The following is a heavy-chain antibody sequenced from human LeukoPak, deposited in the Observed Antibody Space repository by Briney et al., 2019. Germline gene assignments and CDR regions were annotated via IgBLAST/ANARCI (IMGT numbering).Heavy chain of an antibody. J-gene: IGHJ4*02. V-gene: IGHV4-59*10. CDR3: ARVATPDVSSPLDF. Sequence: WETLTLTCAASGGSFTGFFWTWIRQPAGEGLEYIARIFSSGSANYNPSLQRRVAMSFDTSQNLFSLKLTSVTAADTAVYFCARVATPDVSSPLDFWGQGILVTVSS. CDR1: GGSFTGFF. D-gene: IGHD6-19*01. CDR2: IFSSGSA.